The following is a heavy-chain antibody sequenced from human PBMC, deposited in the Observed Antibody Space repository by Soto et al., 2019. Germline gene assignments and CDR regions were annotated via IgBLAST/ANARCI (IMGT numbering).Heavy chain of an antibody. CDR2: IQYNGYS. J-gene: IGHJ6*02. Sequence: QVQLQESGPGLVKPSETLSLTCTVSGGSITNYYCSWFRQPPGKGLEWIGYIQYNGYSAYNLSLKRRCTTSMDTSKTQFSLMLESVTATDTAVYYCARHGFGSLHGLVDVWGQGTTVIVSS. V-gene: IGHV4-59*08. CDR3: ARHGFGSLHGLVDV. CDR1: GGSITNYY. D-gene: IGHD3-10*01.